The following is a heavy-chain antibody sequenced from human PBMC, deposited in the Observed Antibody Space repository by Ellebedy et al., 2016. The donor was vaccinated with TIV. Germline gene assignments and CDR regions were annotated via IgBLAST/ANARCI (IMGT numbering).Heavy chain of an antibody. Sequence: GESLKISCAASGFTFTTSAMSWVRQAPGKGLVWVSRINSDGSSTSYADSVKGRFTISRDNAKNTLYLQMISLRAEDTAVYYCACSRTFDYWGQGTLVTVSS. CDR1: GFTFTTSA. J-gene: IGHJ4*02. CDR3: ACSRTFDY. D-gene: IGHD6-19*01. CDR2: INSDGSST. V-gene: IGHV3-74*01.